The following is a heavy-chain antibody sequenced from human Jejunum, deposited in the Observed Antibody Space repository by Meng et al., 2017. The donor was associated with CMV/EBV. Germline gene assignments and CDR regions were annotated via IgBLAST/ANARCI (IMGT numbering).Heavy chain of an antibody. CDR1: GFTFSSYA. Sequence: SGFTFSSYAMSWVRQAPGKGLGWVSSISGSGDDTYYAVSVRGRFTISRDNSKSTIYLQMNSLRAEDTAIYYCAKRRVKAVAGLADFDYWGQGTLVTVSS. J-gene: IGHJ4*02. CDR2: ISGSGDDT. D-gene: IGHD6-13*01. CDR3: AKRRVKAVAGLADFDY. V-gene: IGHV3-23*01.